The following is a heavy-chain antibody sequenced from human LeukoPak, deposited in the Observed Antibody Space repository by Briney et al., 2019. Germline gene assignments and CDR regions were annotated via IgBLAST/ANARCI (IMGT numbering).Heavy chain of an antibody. V-gene: IGHV4-59*01. CDR2: IYYSGST. CDR1: GVSTNTYYY. Sequence: SETLSLTCTVSGVSTNTYYYWSWIRQPPGKGLEWIGYIYYSGSTNYNPSLKSRVTISVDTSKNQFSLKLSSVTAADTAVYYCARFRRRDGFDPWGQGTLVTVSS. CDR3: ARFRRRDGFDP. J-gene: IGHJ5*02.